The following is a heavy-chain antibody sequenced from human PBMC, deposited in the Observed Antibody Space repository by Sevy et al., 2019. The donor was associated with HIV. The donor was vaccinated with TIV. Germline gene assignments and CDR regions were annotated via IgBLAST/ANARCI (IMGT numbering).Heavy chain of an antibody. CDR2: IRNKAYDGTT. CDR1: GFTFGDYA. CDR3: TRDPTEGIAVAGNWYDP. J-gene: IGHJ5*02. V-gene: IGHV3-49*03. D-gene: IGHD6-19*01. Sequence: GGSLRLSCKASGFTFGDYAMSWFRQAPGKGLEGVGFIRNKAYDGTTEYAATVKGRFTISRDDSKSIAYLQMNSLKTEDTAVYYCTRDPTEGIAVAGNWYDPWGQGTLVTVSS.